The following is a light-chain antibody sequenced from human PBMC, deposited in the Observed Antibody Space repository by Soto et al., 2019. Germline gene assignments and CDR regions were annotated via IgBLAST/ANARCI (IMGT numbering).Light chain of an antibody. V-gene: IGKV3-20*01. J-gene: IGKJ4*01. CDR3: QQYGSAPST. CDR2: GAS. CDR1: QSVGSNY. Sequence: EIVVTQSPGTLSLSPGDRAALSCRASQSVGSNYLAWYQQKPGHAPRLLIYGASDRATCSPDTFSGSVSGTDFTLTISILEPEDFAVDYCQQYGSAPSTFGGVTKVEIK.